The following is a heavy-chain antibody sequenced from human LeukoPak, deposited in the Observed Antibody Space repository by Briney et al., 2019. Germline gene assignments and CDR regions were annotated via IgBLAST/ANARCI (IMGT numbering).Heavy chain of an antibody. CDR3: AREGGSFLRYFDS. CDR2: ISGDESST. CDR1: DFTFSSYW. V-gene: IGHV3-74*01. J-gene: IGHJ4*02. D-gene: IGHD1-26*01. Sequence: GGSLRLSCAASDFTFSSYWMHWVRQAPGEGLVWVSRISGDESSTNYADSVKGRFTISRDNARNTLFLQMSSLRAEDTAVYYCAREGGSFLRYFDSWGQGTLVTVSS.